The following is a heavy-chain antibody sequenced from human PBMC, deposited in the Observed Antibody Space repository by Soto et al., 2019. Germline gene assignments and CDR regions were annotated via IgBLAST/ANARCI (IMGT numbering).Heavy chain of an antibody. CDR3: ARRYCSSTSGYFLGCDP. CDR2: ISAYNGNT. D-gene: IGHD2-2*01. J-gene: IGHJ5*02. Sequence: SVKVSCEASGYTFTSYGISWVRQAPGQGLEWMGWISAYNGNTNYAQKLQGRVTRTGDASTSTGYMELRSLRSDDTAVYYCARRYCSSTSGYFLGCDPWCKGTPVTVSS. V-gene: IGHV1-18*04. CDR1: GYTFTSYG.